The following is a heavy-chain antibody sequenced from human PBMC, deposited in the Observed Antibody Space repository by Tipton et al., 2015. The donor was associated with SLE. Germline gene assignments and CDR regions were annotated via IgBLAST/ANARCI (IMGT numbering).Heavy chain of an antibody. Sequence: TLSLTCTVSGGSISSSNYYWGWIRQPPGKGLEWIGSIYDGGSTYCKPSLKSRVTMSVDTSKNQFSLKLSSVTAADTAVYYCARDGGGWPYYFDYWGQGTLVTVSS. J-gene: IGHJ4*02. CDR1: GGSISSSNYY. D-gene: IGHD3-16*01. V-gene: IGHV4-39*07. CDR2: IYDGGST. CDR3: ARDGGGWPYYFDY.